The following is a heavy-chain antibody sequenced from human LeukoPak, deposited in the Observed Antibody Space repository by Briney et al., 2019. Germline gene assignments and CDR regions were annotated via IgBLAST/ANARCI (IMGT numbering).Heavy chain of an antibody. V-gene: IGHV4-39*07. CDR3: ARGHPQAD. CDR2: INHSGST. J-gene: IGHJ4*02. D-gene: IGHD6-13*01. Sequence: PSETLSLTCTVSGGSISSSSYYWGWIRQPPGKGLEWIGEINHSGSTNYNPSLKSRVTISVDTSKNQFSLKLSSVTAADTAVYYCARGHPQADWGQGTLVTVSS. CDR1: GGSISSSSYY.